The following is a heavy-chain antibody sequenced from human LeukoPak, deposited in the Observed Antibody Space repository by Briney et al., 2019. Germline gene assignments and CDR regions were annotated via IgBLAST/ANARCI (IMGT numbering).Heavy chain of an antibody. J-gene: IGHJ4*02. Sequence: GGSLRLSCAASGFTFSSYSMNWVHQAPGKGLEWVSSISSSSSYIYYADSVKGRFTISRDNAKNSLYLQMNSLRAEDTAVYYCARGPRAYSSSPDFDYWGQGTLVTVSS. CDR3: ARGPRAYSSSPDFDY. CDR2: ISSSSSYI. V-gene: IGHV3-21*01. D-gene: IGHD6-6*01. CDR1: GFTFSSYS.